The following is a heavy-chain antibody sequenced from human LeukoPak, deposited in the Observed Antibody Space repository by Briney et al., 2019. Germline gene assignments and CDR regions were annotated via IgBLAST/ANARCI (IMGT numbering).Heavy chain of an antibody. CDR3: ARMYSSSWIDY. CDR1: GGSISSYY. D-gene: IGHD6-13*01. CDR2: IYYSGST. Sequence: SETLSLTCTVSGGSISSYYWSWIRQPPGKGLEWIGYIYYSGSTNYNPSLKSRVTISVDTSKNQFSLKLSSVTAADTAVYYCARMYSSSWIDYWGQGTLVTVSS. V-gene: IGHV4-59*08. J-gene: IGHJ4*02.